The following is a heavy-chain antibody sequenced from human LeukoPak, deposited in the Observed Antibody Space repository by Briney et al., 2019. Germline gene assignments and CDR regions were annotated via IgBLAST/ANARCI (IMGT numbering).Heavy chain of an antibody. CDR3: ARAGLDYVWGSYRYPHFDY. CDR2: MRYSGST. J-gene: IGHJ4*02. CDR1: GGSISSSSHY. D-gene: IGHD3-16*02. V-gene: IGHV4-39*01. Sequence: QASETLSLTCTVSGGSISSSSHYWGWLRQPPGKGLEWIGSMRYSGSTYYNLSLKSRVTISVDTSKSQFSLKLSSVTAADTAVYYCARAGLDYVWGSYRYPHFDYWGQGTLVTVSS.